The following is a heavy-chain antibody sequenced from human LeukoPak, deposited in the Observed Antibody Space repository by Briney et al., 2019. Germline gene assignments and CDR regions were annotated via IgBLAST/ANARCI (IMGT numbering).Heavy chain of an antibody. CDR1: GGSISSGDYY. D-gene: IGHD5-24*01. CDR3: ARDGTRDGYNLGGYDAFDI. Sequence: SETLSLTCTVSGGSISSGDYYWSWIRQPPGKGLEWIGYIYYSGSTYYNPSLKSRVTISVDTSKNQFSLKLSSVTAADTAVYYCARDGTRDGYNLGGYDAFDIWGQGTMVTVSS. CDR2: IYYSGST. J-gene: IGHJ3*02. V-gene: IGHV4-30-4*08.